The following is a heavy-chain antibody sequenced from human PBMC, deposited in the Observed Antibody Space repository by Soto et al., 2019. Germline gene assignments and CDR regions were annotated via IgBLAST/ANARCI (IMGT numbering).Heavy chain of an antibody. CDR3: ARGRPKNFDY. V-gene: IGHV4-34*01. CDR2: INHSGST. CDR1: GGSFSGYY. J-gene: IGHJ4*02. Sequence: XETLSLTCAVYGGSFSGYYRSGIRQPPGKGLEWIGEINHSGSTNYNPSLKSRVTISVDTSKNPFSLKLSSVTAADTAVYYCARGRPKNFDYWGQGTLVTVSS.